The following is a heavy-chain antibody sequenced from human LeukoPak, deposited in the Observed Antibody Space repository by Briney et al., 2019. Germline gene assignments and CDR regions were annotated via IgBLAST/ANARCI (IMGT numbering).Heavy chain of an antibody. V-gene: IGHV4-34*01. CDR3: ARGPLITIFGVVISPHYFDY. D-gene: IGHD3-3*01. Sequence: SETLSLTCAVYGGSFSGYDWSWIRQPPGKGLEWIGEINHSGSTNYNPSLKSRVTISVDTSKNQFSLKLSSVTAADTAVYCCARGPLITIFGVVISPHYFDYWGQGTLVTVSS. J-gene: IGHJ4*02. CDR1: GGSFSGYD. CDR2: INHSGST.